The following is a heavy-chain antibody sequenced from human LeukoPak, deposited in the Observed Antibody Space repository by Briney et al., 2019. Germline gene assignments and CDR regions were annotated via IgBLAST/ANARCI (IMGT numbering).Heavy chain of an antibody. CDR1: GDSISSGNY. Sequence: SETLSLTCTVSGDSISSGNYWGWIRQPPGKGLEWIGSIFHTGSTYYNLSLKSRVTISVDTSKNQFSLRLSSVTAADTAVYYCARGGSSGWTAHDAFDIWGQGTMVTVSS. V-gene: IGHV4-38-2*02. D-gene: IGHD6-19*01. CDR3: ARGGSSGWTAHDAFDI. CDR2: IFHTGST. J-gene: IGHJ3*02.